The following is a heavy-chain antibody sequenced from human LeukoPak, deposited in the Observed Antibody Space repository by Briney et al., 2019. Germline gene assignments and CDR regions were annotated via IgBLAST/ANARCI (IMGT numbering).Heavy chain of an antibody. D-gene: IGHD2-21*02. V-gene: IGHV3-30*18. CDR3: AKVSPCGGDCYPNDYYFDY. CDR2: ISYDGSTK. CDR1: GFTFSSYG. J-gene: IGHJ4*02. Sequence: GRSLRLSCAASGFTFSSYGMHWVRQAPGKGLEWVAVISYDGSTKYYADSVKGRFTISRDNSKNTLYLQMNSLRAEDTAVYYCAKVSPCGGDCYPNDYYFDYWGQGTLVTVSS.